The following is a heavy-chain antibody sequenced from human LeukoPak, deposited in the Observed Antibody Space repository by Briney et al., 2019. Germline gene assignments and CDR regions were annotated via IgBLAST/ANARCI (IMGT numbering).Heavy chain of an antibody. CDR3: AREYSYGHGLDY. D-gene: IGHD5-18*01. Sequence: ASVKVSCKASGYTFTGYYMHWVRQAPGQGLEWMGRINPNSGGTNYAQKFQGRVTMTRDTSISTAYTELSRLRSDDTAVYYCAREYSYGHGLDYWGQGTLVTVSS. V-gene: IGHV1-2*06. J-gene: IGHJ4*02. CDR1: GYTFTGYY. CDR2: INPNSGGT.